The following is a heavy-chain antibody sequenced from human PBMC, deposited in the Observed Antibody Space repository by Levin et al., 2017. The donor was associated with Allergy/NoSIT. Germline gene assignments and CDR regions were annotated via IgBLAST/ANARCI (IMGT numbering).Heavy chain of an antibody. CDR2: INHSGST. J-gene: IGHJ4*02. V-gene: IGHV4-34*01. Sequence: PSQTLSLTCAVYGGSFSGYYWSWIRQPPGKGLEWIGEINHSGSTNYNPSLKSRVTISVDTSKNQFSLKLSSVTAADTAVYYCAIAAAGTVDYWGQGTLVTVSS. CDR1: GGSFSGYY. CDR3: AIAAAGTVDY. D-gene: IGHD6-13*01.